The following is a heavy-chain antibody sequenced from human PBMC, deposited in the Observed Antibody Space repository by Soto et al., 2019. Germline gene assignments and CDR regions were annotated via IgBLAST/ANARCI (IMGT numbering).Heavy chain of an antibody. Sequence: GGSLRLSCAVSGFTFSDVWMNWVRQAPGKGLEWVGRMKSKSDGGTTDYAAPVKGRFTISRDDSKNTLYLQMNSLKTADADVYYCSPYPTRHYAVCCRRRPISGMDNWGPGTTHAVSS. D-gene: IGHD3-16*01. CDR3: SPYPTRHYAVCCRRRPISGMDN. CDR2: MKSKSDGGTT. J-gene: IGHJ6*02. CDR1: GFTFSDVW. V-gene: IGHV3-15*01.